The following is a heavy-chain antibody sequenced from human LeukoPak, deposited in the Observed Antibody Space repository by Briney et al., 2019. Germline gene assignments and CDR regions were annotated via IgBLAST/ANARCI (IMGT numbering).Heavy chain of an antibody. D-gene: IGHD2-15*01. CDR2: IYSGGST. CDR1: GFTVSSNY. Sequence: PGGSLRLSCAASGFTVSSNYMSWVRQAPGKGLEWVSVIYSGGSTYYADSVKGRFTISRDNSKNTLYLQMNSLRAEDTAVYYCARVLRSVVVGPYWFDPWGQGTLVTVSS. J-gene: IGHJ5*02. CDR3: ARVLRSVVVGPYWFDP. V-gene: IGHV3-66*01.